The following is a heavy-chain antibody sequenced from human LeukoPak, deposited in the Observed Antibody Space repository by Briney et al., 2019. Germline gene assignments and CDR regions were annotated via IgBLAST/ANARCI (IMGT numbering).Heavy chain of an antibody. Sequence: SETLSLTCTVSGGSITSSTYYWGWIRQPPGKGLEWIGSIYYTGSTYYNPSLKSRVTISIDTSKNQFSLNLTSVTVADTAVYFCARDKIVRAAHDAFDIWGQGTMVTVSS. J-gene: IGHJ3*02. CDR2: IYYTGST. CDR1: GGSITSSTYY. V-gene: IGHV4-39*07. D-gene: IGHD3-10*01. CDR3: ARDKIVRAAHDAFDI.